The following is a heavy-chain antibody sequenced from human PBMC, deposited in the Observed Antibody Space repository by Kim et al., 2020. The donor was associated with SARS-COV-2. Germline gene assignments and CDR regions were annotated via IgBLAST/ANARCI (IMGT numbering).Heavy chain of an antibody. D-gene: IGHD3-22*01. Sequence: GGSLRLSCAASGFTFSSYGMHWVRQAPGKGLEWVAVIWYDGSNKYYADSVKGRFTISRDNSKNTLYLQMNSLRAEDTAVYYCARDSLSSGYYKDYYYGMDVWGQGTTVTVSS. CDR3: ARDSLSSGYYKDYYYGMDV. CDR2: IWYDGSNK. J-gene: IGHJ6*02. CDR1: GFTFSSYG. V-gene: IGHV3-33*01.